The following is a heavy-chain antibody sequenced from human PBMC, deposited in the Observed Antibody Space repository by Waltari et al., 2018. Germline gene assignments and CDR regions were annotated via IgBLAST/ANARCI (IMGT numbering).Heavy chain of an antibody. V-gene: IGHV4-38-2*02. Sequence: QVQLQESGPGLVKPSETLSLTCTVSGYSISSGYYWGWIRQPPGKGLEWIGSIYHSGSTYYNPSLKSRVTISVDTSKNQFSLKLSSVTAADTAVYYCARDAFAVTTGEEFFDYWGQGTLVTVSS. J-gene: IGHJ4*02. CDR2: IYHSGST. D-gene: IGHD4-17*01. CDR1: GYSISSGYY. CDR3: ARDAFAVTTGEEFFDY.